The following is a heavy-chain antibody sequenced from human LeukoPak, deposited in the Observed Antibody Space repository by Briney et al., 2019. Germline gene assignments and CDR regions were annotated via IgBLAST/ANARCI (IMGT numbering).Heavy chain of an antibody. J-gene: IGHJ4*02. Sequence: PGGSLRLSCAASGFTSDDYGMNWVRQAPGKGLEWVSGINWNGGSTGHADSVKGRLTISRDNAKNPLYLQMNSLRADDTALYYCARGYYYGWGRSGGDYWGQGTLVTVSS. CDR3: ARGYYYGWGRSGGDY. V-gene: IGHV3-20*04. D-gene: IGHD3-10*01. CDR2: INWNGGST. CDR1: GFTSDDYG.